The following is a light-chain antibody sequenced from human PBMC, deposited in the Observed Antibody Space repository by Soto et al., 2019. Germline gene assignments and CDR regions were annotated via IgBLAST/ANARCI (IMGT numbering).Light chain of an antibody. CDR2: AAS. CDR1: QGIRNG. Sequence: DIQMTQSPSSLSASVGDRVTITCRASQGIRNGLGWYQQKPGKAPKRLIYAASSLQSGVPSRFSGSGSGTEFTLTISSLQPEDFVNHYCLQHNSYPLTFGGGTKVEIK. J-gene: IGKJ4*01. CDR3: LQHNSYPLT. V-gene: IGKV1-17*01.